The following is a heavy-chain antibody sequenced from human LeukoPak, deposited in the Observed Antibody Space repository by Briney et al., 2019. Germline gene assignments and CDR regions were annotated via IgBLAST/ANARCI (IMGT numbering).Heavy chain of an antibody. D-gene: IGHD2-2*01. CDR2: ISAYNGNT. CDR3: ARDLSRYCTSTICYFYFDY. CDR1: GYTFTSYG. V-gene: IGHV1-18*01. Sequence: ASVKVSCKASGYTFTSYGISWVRQAPGQGLEWMGWISAYNGNTNYAQKLQGRVTMTTDTSTSTAYMELRSLRSDDTAVYYCARDLSRYCTSTICYFYFDYWGQGTRVTVSS. J-gene: IGHJ4*02.